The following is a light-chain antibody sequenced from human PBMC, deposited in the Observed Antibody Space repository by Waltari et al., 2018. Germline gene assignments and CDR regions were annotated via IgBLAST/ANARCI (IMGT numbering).Light chain of an antibody. V-gene: IGKV1-8*01. Sequence: AIRITQSPSSLSASTGDRVTITCRASQGISSYLAWYQQKPGKAPKLLIYAASTLQSGVRSRFSGSGSGTVFTLTISCLQSEDFATYYCQQYYSYPPTFGQGTKVEIK. J-gene: IGKJ1*01. CDR1: QGISSY. CDR3: QQYYSYPPT. CDR2: AAS.